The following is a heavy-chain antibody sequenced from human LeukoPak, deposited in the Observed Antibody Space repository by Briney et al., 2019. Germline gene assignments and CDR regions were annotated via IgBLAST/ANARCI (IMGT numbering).Heavy chain of an antibody. CDR3: ARGSGRNVMVDW. J-gene: IGHJ4*02. CDR2: ISWNSGSI. D-gene: IGHD6-19*01. V-gene: IGHV3-9*01. Sequence: PGRSLRLSCAGSGFIFNNYAMHWVRQPPGKGLEWVSGISWNSGSIDYADSVKGRFTISRDNAKNSLYLQMNSLRVEDTAFYYCARGSGRNVMVDWWGQGTLVTVSS. CDR1: GFIFNNYA.